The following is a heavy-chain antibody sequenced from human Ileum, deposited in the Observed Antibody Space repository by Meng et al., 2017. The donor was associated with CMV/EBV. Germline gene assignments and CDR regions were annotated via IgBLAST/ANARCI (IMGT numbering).Heavy chain of an antibody. CDR1: GFTFSGDW. CDR3: VTNVYCSGGGCRNY. V-gene: IGHV3-74*01. CDR2: INGDGTSS. J-gene: IGHJ4*02. Sequence: GESLKISCAASGFTFSGDWMHWVRQAPGKGLMLVSRINGDGTSSGYADSVKGRFTISRDNANNMLYLQLDSLRAEDTAVYYCVTNVYCSGGGCRNYWGQGTLVTSPQ. D-gene: IGHD2-15*01.